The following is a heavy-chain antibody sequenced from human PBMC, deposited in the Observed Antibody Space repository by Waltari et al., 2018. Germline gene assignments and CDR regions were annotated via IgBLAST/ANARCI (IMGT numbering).Heavy chain of an antibody. V-gene: IGHV1-69*08. J-gene: IGHJ5*02. CDR1: GGTFSRYA. CDR2: IIPIFGTA. CDR3: AKGPSGWGNWFDP. Sequence: QVQLVQSGAEVKKPGSSVKVPCKASGGTFSRYAISWLRQAPGQGLEWMGRIIPIFGTANYAQKFQGRVTITADKSTSTAYMELSSLRSEDTAVYYCAKGPSGWGNWFDPWGQGTLVTVSS. D-gene: IGHD6-19*01.